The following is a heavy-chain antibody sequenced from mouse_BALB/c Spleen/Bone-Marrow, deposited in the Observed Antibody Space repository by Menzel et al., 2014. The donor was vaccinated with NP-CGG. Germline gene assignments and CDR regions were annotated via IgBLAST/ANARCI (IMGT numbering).Heavy chain of an antibody. CDR3: AREGNYFDY. CDR2: IWGDGIT. J-gene: IGHJ2*01. CDR1: GFSLTVYG. Sequence: VQLQQSGPGLVAPSQSLSITCTVSGFSLTVYGVNWVRQPLGKGLEWLGMIWGDGITDYNSALKSRLSISKDDSESQVFLKMNSLQTDDTARYYCAREGNYFDYWGQGTTLTVSS. V-gene: IGHV2-6-7*01.